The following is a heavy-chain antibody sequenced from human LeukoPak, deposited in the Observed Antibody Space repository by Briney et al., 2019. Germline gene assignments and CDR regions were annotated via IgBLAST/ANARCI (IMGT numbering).Heavy chain of an antibody. J-gene: IGHJ4*02. D-gene: IGHD5-24*01. CDR3: AREGEKADGYNHGLDR. CDR2: LRSGGTI. V-gene: IGHV3-53*01. CDR1: EFTFSRSY. Sequence: GGSLGLSCAATEFTFSRSYMTWVRQAPGKGLEWVSVLRSGGTIEYADTVKGRFTISRDISKNTVYLQMNNLRSEDTAVYFCAREGEKADGYNHGLDRWGQGTLVTVSS.